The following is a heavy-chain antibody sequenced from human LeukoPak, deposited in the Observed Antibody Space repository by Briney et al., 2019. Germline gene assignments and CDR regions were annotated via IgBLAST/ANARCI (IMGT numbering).Heavy chain of an antibody. CDR3: ARGKVVVTVTYYYGMDV. J-gene: IGHJ6*02. CDR2: IIPIFGTA. V-gene: IGHV1-69*13. D-gene: IGHD2-21*02. CDR1: RGTFSSYA. Sequence: SVKVSCKASRGTFSSYAISWVRQAPGQGLEWMGGIIPIFGTANYAQKFQGRVTITADESTSTAYMELSSLRSEDTAVYYCARGKVVVTVTYYYGMDVWGQGTTVTVSS.